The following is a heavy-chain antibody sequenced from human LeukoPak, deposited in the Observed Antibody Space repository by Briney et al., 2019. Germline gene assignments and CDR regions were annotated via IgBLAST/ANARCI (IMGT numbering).Heavy chain of an antibody. D-gene: IGHD3/OR15-3a*01. CDR3: ARSRALWAADAFDI. J-gene: IGHJ3*02. CDR1: GYSFTSYW. Sequence: GESLKISCKDSGYSFTSYWIGWVRQMPGKGLEWMGIIYPGDSDTRYSPSFQGQVTISADKSINTAYLQWSSPKAPDTAMYYCARSRALWAADAFDIWGQGTMVTVSS. CDR2: IYPGDSDT. V-gene: IGHV5-51*01.